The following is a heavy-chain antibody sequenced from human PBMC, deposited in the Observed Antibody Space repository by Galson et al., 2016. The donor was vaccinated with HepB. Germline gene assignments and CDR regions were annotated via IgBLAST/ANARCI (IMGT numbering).Heavy chain of an antibody. V-gene: IGHV4-61*01. D-gene: IGHD6-13*01. CDR1: GGSVSSANYY. Sequence: LTCTVSGGSVSSANYYWSWIRQPPGKGLEWLGYIYYSGSTNFNPSLKSRVTISLDTSKNQFSLKLRSVTAADTAVYYCAREAIAAPGKGGYHYYGMDVWGQGTTVTVSS. J-gene: IGHJ6*02. CDR2: IYYSGST. CDR3: AREAIAAPGKGGYHYYGMDV.